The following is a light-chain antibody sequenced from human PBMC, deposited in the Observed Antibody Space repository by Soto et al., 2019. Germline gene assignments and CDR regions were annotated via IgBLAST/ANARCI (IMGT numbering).Light chain of an antibody. J-gene: IGLJ3*02. CDR3: SSYTTSSTLV. CDR1: SSDVGIYNY. Sequence: QSVLTQPASVSGSPGQSITISCTGTSSDVGIYNYVSWYQQHPGKAPKLMIYEVSNRPSGVSNRFSGSKSGNTASLTISGLQAEDEADYYCSSYTTSSTLVFGGGTKLPS. V-gene: IGLV2-14*01. CDR2: EVS.